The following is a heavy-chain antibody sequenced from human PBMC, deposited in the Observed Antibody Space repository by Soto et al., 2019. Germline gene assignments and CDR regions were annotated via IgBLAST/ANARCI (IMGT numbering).Heavy chain of an antibody. CDR1: GYTFTSYG. D-gene: IGHD6-13*01. J-gene: IGHJ6*02. CDR2: ISGYNGKT. CDR3: ARTAAAGKYYYGVDV. Sequence: GASVKVSCKASGYTFTSYGISWVRQAPGQGLEWMGWISGYNGKTNYAQKVQDRVTMTTDTSTSTVYMELRSLRSDDTAMYYCARTAAAGKYYYGVDVWGQGTAVTVSS. V-gene: IGHV1-18*01.